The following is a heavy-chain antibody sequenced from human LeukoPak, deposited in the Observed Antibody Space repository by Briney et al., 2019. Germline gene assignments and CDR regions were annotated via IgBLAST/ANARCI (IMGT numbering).Heavy chain of an antibody. CDR3: ARRIRKSDWYFDL. V-gene: IGHV4-39*01. Sequence: SETLSLTCTVSGGSISSSSYYWGWIRQPPGKGLEWIGSIYYSGSTYYNPSLKSRVTISVDTSKNQFSLKLSSVTAADTAVYYCARRIRKSDWYFDLWGRGTLVTVSS. CDR2: IYYSGST. CDR1: GGSISSSSYY. J-gene: IGHJ2*01.